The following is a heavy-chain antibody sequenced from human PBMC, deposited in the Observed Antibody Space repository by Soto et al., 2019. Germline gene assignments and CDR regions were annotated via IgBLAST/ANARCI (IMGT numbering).Heavy chain of an antibody. V-gene: IGHV3-21*01. D-gene: IGHD3-3*01. CDR3: ARGKYYDFWSGYYSTTPVDY. Sequence: GGSLRLSCAASGFTFSSYSMNWVRQAPGKGLEWVSSISSSSSYIYYADSVKGRFTISRDNAKNSLYLQMNSLRAEDTAVYYCARGKYYDFWSGYYSTTPVDYWGQGTLVTVSS. CDR2: ISSSSSYI. J-gene: IGHJ4*02. CDR1: GFTFSSYS.